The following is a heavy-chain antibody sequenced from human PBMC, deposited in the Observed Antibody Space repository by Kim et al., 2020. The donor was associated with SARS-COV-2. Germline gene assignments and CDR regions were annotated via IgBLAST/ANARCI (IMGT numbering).Heavy chain of an antibody. CDR3: AKGAGSYPEYNGFDP. CDR2: ISGSGTAT. Sequence: GGSLRLSCAASGFTFSSFAINWVRQAPGKGLEWVSSISGSGTATYYADSVKGRFTISRDNSKNTLYLEMHSLRAEDTAIYYCAKGAGSYPEYNGFDPWG. CDR1: GFTFSSFA. V-gene: IGHV3-23*01. J-gene: IGHJ5*02. D-gene: IGHD1-26*01.